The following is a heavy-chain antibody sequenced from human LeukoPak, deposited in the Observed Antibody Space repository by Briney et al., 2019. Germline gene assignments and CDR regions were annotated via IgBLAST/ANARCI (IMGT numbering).Heavy chain of an antibody. CDR1: GGSISSYY. Sequence: PSETLSLTCTVSGGSISSYYWSWIRQPPGKGLEWIGYIYTSGSTNYNPSLKSRVTISVDTSKNQFSLKLSSVTAADTTVYYCARSYSSSHLFGYWGQGTLLTVSS. CDR3: ARSYSSSHLFGY. V-gene: IGHV4-4*09. J-gene: IGHJ4*02. D-gene: IGHD6-6*01. CDR2: IYTSGST.